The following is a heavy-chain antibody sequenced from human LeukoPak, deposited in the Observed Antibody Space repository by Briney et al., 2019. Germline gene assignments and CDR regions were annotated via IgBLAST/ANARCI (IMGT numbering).Heavy chain of an antibody. D-gene: IGHD3-3*01. Sequence: GGSLRLSCAASEFTLSSYSMNWVRQAPGKGLEWVSVIYSGGSTYYADSVKGRFTISRDNSKNTLYLQMNSLRAEDTAVYYCARGRGTILPFDYWGQGTLVTVSS. CDR1: EFTLSSYS. V-gene: IGHV3-53*01. CDR3: ARGRGTILPFDY. CDR2: IYSGGST. J-gene: IGHJ4*02.